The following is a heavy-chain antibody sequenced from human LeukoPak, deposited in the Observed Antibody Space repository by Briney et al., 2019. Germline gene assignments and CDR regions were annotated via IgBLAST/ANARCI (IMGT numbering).Heavy chain of an antibody. V-gene: IGHV3-21*01. CDR2: ISSSSSYI. Sequence: GGSPRLSCAASGFTFSSYSMNWVRQAPGKGLEWVSSISSSSSYIYYADTVKGRFTISRDNAKNSLYLQMNSLRAEDTAVYYCARDQGGSSYDYWGQGTLVTVSS. D-gene: IGHD1-26*01. CDR3: ARDQGGSSYDY. J-gene: IGHJ4*02. CDR1: GFTFSSYS.